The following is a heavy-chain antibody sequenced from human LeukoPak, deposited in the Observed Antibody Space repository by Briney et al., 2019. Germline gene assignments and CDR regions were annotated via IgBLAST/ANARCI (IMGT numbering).Heavy chain of an antibody. V-gene: IGHV3-30*18. CDR1: GFTFSSYG. CDR2: ISDDESKK. CDR3: ANALVSGSPLYGMDV. D-gene: IGHD1-26*01. Sequence: GSLRLSCAASGFTFSSYGMHWVRQAPGKGLEGVAVISDDESKKHYEDSVKGRFTISRDNSKNTLYLQMNSLRAEDTAVYYCANALVSGSPLYGMDVWGQGTTVTVSS. J-gene: IGHJ6*02.